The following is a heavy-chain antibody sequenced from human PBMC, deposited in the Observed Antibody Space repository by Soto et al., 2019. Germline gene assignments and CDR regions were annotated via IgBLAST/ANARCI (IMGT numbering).Heavy chain of an antibody. D-gene: IGHD3-16*01. J-gene: IGHJ4*02. CDR3: PHKGGGDRILDY. V-gene: IGHV2-5*02. Sequence: QITLKESGPALVKPTQTLTLACTFSGFSLSTRGVGVGWIRQPPGKALEWLALIYWDDVKHYSPSLMSRLTIPKDPAKNQAPLTMTNLDPVDKAPYYWPHKGGGDRILDYWGQGTLVTVSS. CDR1: GFSLSTRGVG. CDR2: IYWDDVK.